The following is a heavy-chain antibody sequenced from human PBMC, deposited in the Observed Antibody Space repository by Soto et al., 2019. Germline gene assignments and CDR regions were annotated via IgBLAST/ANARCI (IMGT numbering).Heavy chain of an antibody. CDR2: ISAYNGNT. CDR1: GYTFTSYC. J-gene: IGHJ6*02. D-gene: IGHD2-8*01. Sequence: ASVNVSCKSSGYTFTSYCISWVRQAPGQGLEWMGWISAYNGNTNYAQKLQGRVTMTTDTSTSTAYMELRSLRSDDTAVYYCAREKRLMGYYYGMDVWGQGTTVTVSS. CDR3: AREKRLMGYYYGMDV. V-gene: IGHV1-18*01.